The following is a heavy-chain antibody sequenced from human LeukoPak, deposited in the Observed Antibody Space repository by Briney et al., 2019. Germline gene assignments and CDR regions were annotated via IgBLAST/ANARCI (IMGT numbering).Heavy chain of an antibody. CDR2: IYYSGST. D-gene: IGHD6-13*01. J-gene: IGHJ4*02. Sequence: SETLSLTCTVSGGSISSSSYYWGWIRQPPGKGLEWIGSIYYSGSTHYNPSLKSRVTISVDTSKNQFSLKLSSVTAADTAVYYCASPSIAAAGPDYWGQGTQVTVSS. CDR3: ASPSIAAAGPDY. CDR1: GGSISSSSYY. V-gene: IGHV4-39*01.